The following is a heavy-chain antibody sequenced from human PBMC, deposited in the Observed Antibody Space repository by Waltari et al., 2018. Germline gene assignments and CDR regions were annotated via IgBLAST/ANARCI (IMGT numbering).Heavy chain of an antibody. CDR1: GFTFSSYE. Sequence: EVQLVESGGGLVQPGGSLRLSCAASGFTFSSYEMNWVRQAPGKGMEWVSYISSSGSTIYYADSVKGRFTISRDNAKNSLYLQMNSLRAEDTAVYYCARKIRDAFDIWGQGTMVTVSS. V-gene: IGHV3-48*03. CDR2: ISSSGSTI. J-gene: IGHJ3*02. CDR3: ARKIRDAFDI.